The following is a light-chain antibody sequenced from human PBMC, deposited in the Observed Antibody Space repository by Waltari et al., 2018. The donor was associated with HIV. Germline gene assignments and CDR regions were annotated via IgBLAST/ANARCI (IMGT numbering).Light chain of an antibody. CDR2: PDN. J-gene: IGLJ3*02. CDR1: TSNIGTNS. V-gene: IGLV1-44*01. CDR3: ATWDDRLNYWV. Sequence: QSVVTQPPSASGAPGQRVTIPCSGSTSNIGTNSVSWYQQFPGTAPKRLIYPDNGGRAGFPDRFSGPESGTSASLAISGLQSEDEADYYWATWDDRLNYWVFGGGTKLTVL.